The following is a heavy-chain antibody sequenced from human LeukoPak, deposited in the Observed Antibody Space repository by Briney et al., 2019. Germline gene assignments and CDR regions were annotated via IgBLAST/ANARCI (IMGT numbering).Heavy chain of an antibody. CDR1: GYPFDNFG. CDR2: ISAYNGNT. CDR3: ARDRLGGDLTGESLY. Sequence: GAAVKVSCKASGYPFDNFGLTWVRQAPGQGLKWLGWISAYNGNTHYAQKFRGRLTMTTDTSTTTAYLELRSLKSDDTAVYYCARDRLGGDLTGESLYWGQGTLVTVSS. J-gene: IGHJ4*02. V-gene: IGHV1-18*01. D-gene: IGHD4-17*01.